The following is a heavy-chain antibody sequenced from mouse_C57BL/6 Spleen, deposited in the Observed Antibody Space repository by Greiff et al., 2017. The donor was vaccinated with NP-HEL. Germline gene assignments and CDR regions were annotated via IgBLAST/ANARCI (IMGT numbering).Heavy chain of an antibody. CDR2: ISDGGSYT. CDR3: ARGYGNYPYWYFDV. D-gene: IGHD2-1*01. J-gene: IGHJ1*03. Sequence: EVKLMESGGGLVKPGGSLKLSCAASGFTFSSYAMSWVRQTPEKRLEWVATISDGGSYTYYPDNVKGRFTISRDNAKNNLYLQMSHLKSEDTAMYYCARGYGNYPYWYFDVWGTGTTVTVSS. V-gene: IGHV5-4*03. CDR1: GFTFSSYA.